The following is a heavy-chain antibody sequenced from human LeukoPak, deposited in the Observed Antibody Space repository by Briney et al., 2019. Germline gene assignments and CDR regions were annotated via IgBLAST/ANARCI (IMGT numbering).Heavy chain of an antibody. V-gene: IGHV4-34*01. CDR3: ARGRYDSSGYYLYYFDY. CDR2: INHSGST. D-gene: IGHD3-22*01. CDR1: GGSFSGYY. J-gene: IGHJ4*02. Sequence: PSETLSLTCAVYGGSFSGYYWSWIRQPPGKGLEWIGEINHSGSTNHNPSLKSRVTIPVDTSKNQFSLKLSSVTAADTAVYYCARGRYDSSGYYLYYFDYWGQGTLVTVSS.